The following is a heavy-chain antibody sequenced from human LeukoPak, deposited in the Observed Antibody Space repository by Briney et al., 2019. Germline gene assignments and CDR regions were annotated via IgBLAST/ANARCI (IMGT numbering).Heavy chain of an antibody. CDR3: ARGPPLDTGAITYYFDY. D-gene: IGHD1-26*01. CDR2: INHSGST. CDR1: GGSFSGYY. J-gene: IGHJ4*02. Sequence: SETLSLTCAVYGGSFSGYYWSWIRQPPGKGLEWIGEINHSGSTNYNPSLKSRVTISVNTSKNQFSLKLSSVTAADTAVYYCARGPPLDTGAITYYFDYWGQGTLVTVSS. V-gene: IGHV4-34*01.